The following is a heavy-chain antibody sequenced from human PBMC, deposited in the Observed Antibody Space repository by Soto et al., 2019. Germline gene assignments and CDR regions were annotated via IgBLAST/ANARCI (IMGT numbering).Heavy chain of an antibody. J-gene: IGHJ4*02. CDR1: GFTFSSYA. D-gene: IGHD3-22*01. Sequence: PGGSLRLSCAASGFTFSSYAMHWVRQAPGKGLEWVAVISYDGSNKYYADSVKGRFTISRDNSKNTLYLQMNSLSAEDTAVYYCARAHYYDSSGYCDYWGQGTLVTVSS. CDR3: ARAHYYDSSGYCDY. V-gene: IGHV3-30-3*01. CDR2: ISYDGSNK.